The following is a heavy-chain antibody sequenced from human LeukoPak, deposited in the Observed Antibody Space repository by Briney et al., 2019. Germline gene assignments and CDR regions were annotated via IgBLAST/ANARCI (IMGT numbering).Heavy chain of an antibody. D-gene: IGHD1-26*01. V-gene: IGHV3-21*01. CDR2: ISSSSSYI. CDR1: GFTFSSYS. CDR3: ARDPSGSGSDWPNWGFDY. Sequence: PGGSLRLSCAASGFTFSSYSMNWVRQAPGKGLEWVSSISSSSSYIYYADSVKGRFTISRDNAKNTLFLQMNSLRAEDTAVYYCARDPSGSGSDWPNWGFDYWGQGTLVTVSS. J-gene: IGHJ4*02.